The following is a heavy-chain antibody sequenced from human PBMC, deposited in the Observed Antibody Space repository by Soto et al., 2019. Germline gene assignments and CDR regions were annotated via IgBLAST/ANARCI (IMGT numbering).Heavy chain of an antibody. J-gene: IGHJ4*02. Sequence: SVKVSFKASGFTFTSSSVQWSRQARGQRLEWMGWITVGTGDTNYAHKFQERVTITRDMSTSTDDMELSNLRSEDRAVYYCTAGDSSGYFGGWGQGTQVTVSS. CDR3: TAGDSSGYFGG. CDR1: GFTFTSSS. V-gene: IGHV1-58*01. D-gene: IGHD3-22*01. CDR2: ITVGTGDT.